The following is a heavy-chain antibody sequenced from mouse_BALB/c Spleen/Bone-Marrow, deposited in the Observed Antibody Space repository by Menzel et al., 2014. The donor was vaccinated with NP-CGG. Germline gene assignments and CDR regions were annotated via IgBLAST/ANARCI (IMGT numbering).Heavy chain of an antibody. CDR2: ISNGGVNT. J-gene: IGHJ3*01. V-gene: IGHV5-12*02. D-gene: IGHD2-10*02. CDR1: GFTFSDYY. CDR3: ARHPYGNYGWFAY. Sequence: EVNVVESGGGLVQPGGSLKLSCATSGFTFSDYYMYWVRQTPEKRLEWVAFISNGGVNTYYPDTVKGRFTISRDNAKNTLYLQMSRLKSEDTAMYYCARHPYGNYGWFAYWGQGTLVTVSA.